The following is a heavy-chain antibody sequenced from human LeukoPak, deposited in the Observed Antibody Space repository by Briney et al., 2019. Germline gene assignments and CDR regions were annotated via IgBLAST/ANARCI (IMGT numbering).Heavy chain of an antibody. V-gene: IGHV3-23*01. J-gene: IGHJ4*02. D-gene: IGHD2-15*01. CDR1: GFTFSSYA. CDR3: ARWDSYCSGGSCYHDY. CDR2: ISGSGGST. Sequence: GGSLRLSCAASGFTFSSYAMSWVRQAPGKGLEWVSAISGSGGSTYYADSVKGRFTISRDNSKNTLYLQMNSLRAEDTAVYYCARWDSYCSGGSCYHDYWGQGTLVTVSS.